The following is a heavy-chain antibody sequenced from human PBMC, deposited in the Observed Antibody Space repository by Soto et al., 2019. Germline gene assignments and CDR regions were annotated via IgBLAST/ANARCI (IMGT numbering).Heavy chain of an antibody. V-gene: IGHV3-73*01. CDR2: IRSRANNFAT. D-gene: IGHD2-2*02. CDR3: ARGQGAAIGDYYYHGMDV. J-gene: IGHJ6*02. CDR1: GFIFSGSA. Sequence: GGSLRLSCAASGFIFSGSAIHWVRQASGKGLEWVGRIRSRANNFATSSAASVKGRFTFSRDNSKNTAYLQMNTLKPEDTAVYYCARGQGAAIGDYYYHGMDVWGQGTTVTVSS.